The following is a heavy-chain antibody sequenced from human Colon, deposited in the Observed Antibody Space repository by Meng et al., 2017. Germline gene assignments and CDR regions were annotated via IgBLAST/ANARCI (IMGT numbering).Heavy chain of an antibody. CDR2: IWYDGSNK. D-gene: IGHD3-9*01. CDR1: GFTFSSYG. CDR3: TTIQKDVNWFDP. J-gene: IGHJ5*02. Sequence: GGSLRLSCAASGFTFSSYGMHWVRQAPGKGLEWVAVIWYDGSNKYYADSVKGRFTISRDNSKNTLYLQMNSLRAEDTAVYYCTTIQKDVNWFDPWGQGTLVTVSS. V-gene: IGHV3-33*01.